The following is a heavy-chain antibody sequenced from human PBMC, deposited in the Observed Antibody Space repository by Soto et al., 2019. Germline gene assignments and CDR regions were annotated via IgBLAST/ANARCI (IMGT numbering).Heavy chain of an antibody. CDR2: ITDTGGDA. CDR1: VLTCGSRA. D-gene: IGHD3-10*01. CDR3: ARGSTDSYPGSRIFDF. Sequence: WWSLRLSCFASVLTCGSRAMTWVRQAPGEGLQWVSTITDTGGDAKYADSVRGRFVISRDNSKKTLYPQMTSLTAEDSAMYYCARGSTDSYPGSRIFDFWGRGTLVTVSS. V-gene: IGHV3-23*01. J-gene: IGHJ4*02.